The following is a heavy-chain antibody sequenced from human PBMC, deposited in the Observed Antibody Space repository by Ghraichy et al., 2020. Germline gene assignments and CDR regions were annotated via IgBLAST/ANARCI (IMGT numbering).Heavy chain of an antibody. CDR3: AKSWVWRRYSSSSSFDY. D-gene: IGHD6-6*01. CDR2: ISWNSGSI. J-gene: IGHJ4*02. CDR1: GFTFDDYA. V-gene: IGHV3-9*01. Sequence: SLRLSCAASGFTFDDYAMHWVRQAPGKGLEWVSGISWNSGSIGYADSVKGRFTISRDNAKNSLYLQMNSLRAEDTALYYCAKSWVWRRYSSSSSFDYWGQGTLVTVSS.